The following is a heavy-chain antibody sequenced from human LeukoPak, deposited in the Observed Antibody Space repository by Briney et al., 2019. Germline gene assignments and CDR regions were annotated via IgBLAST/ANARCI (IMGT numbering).Heavy chain of an antibody. D-gene: IGHD2-21*02. J-gene: IGHJ4*02. V-gene: IGHV3-7*01. CDR3: ATGSGFIADCGGDCYYPLGYFDY. CDR2: IQEDGGEK. Sequence: GGSLRLSCAASGFTFSWYWMSWVRQAPGKGLEWVANIQEDGGEKYYVDSVKGRFVISRDNAKNSVYLQMNSLRVEDTAVYFCATGSGFIADCGGDCYYPLGYFDYWGQGSLVTVSS. CDR1: GFTFSWYW.